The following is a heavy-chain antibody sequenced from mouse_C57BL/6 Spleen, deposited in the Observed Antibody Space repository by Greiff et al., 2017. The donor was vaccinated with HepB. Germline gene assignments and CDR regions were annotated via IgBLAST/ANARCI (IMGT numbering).Heavy chain of an antibody. Sequence: QVQLQQPGAELVRPGSSVKLSCKASGYTFTSYWMHWVKQRPIQGLEWIGNIDPSDSDTHYNQKFKDKATLTVDKSSSTAYMQLSSLTSEDSAVYDCARGIYGSSSWFAYWGQGTLVTVSA. J-gene: IGHJ3*01. V-gene: IGHV1-52*01. CDR2: IDPSDSDT. CDR1: GYTFTSYW. CDR3: ARGIYGSSSWFAY. D-gene: IGHD1-1*01.